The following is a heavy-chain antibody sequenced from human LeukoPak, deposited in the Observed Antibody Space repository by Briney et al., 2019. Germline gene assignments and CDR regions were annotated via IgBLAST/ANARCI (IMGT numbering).Heavy chain of an antibody. CDR2: VSHSGPT. J-gene: IGHJ5*02. CDR3: ARDTRLRGTNWFDP. Sequence: TLSLTCTVSGGSVSSGNYYWSWIRQHPGKGLEWIGYVSHSGPTDINPSLKSRATIAVDTSTNQFPLRLTSVTAADTAIYYCARDTRLRGTNWFDPWGQGTLVTVSS. CDR1: GGSVSSGNYY. D-gene: IGHD4-17*01. V-gene: IGHV4-31*03.